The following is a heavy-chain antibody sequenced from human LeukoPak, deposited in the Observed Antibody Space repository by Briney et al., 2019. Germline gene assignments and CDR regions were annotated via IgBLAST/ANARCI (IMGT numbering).Heavy chain of an antibody. D-gene: IGHD3-10*01. Sequence: SHTLSLTCAISGDSVSSISVAWNWIRQSPSRGLEWLGRTYKRSKWYNDYAVSVKSRITINLDTSKNKFYLQLNSLTPEDTAVYYCARDGGFGELLYRHWGQGTLVTVSS. CDR1: GDSVSSISVA. V-gene: IGHV6-1*01. J-gene: IGHJ4*02. CDR2: TYKRSKWYN. CDR3: ARDGGFGELLYRH.